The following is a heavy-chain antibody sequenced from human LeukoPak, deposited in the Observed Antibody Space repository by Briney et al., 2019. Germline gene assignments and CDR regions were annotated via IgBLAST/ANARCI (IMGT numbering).Heavy chain of an antibody. CDR2: FDPEDGET. CDR1: GYTLTQLS. D-gene: IGHD2-21*02. V-gene: IGHV1-24*01. CDR3: ATERVTLFHWYFDL. J-gene: IGHJ2*01. Sequence: ASVKASCKVSGYTLTQLSMHWVRQAPGDGLEWVGGFDPEDGETIYAQKFQGRVTMTEDTSTDTAYMELSSLRSEDTAVYYCATERVTLFHWYFDLWGRGTLVTVSS.